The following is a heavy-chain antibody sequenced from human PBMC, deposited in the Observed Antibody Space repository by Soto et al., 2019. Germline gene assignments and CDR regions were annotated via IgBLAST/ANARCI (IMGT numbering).Heavy chain of an antibody. Sequence: ASVKVSCKASGGTLSSYAISWVRQAPGQGLEWMGGIIPIFGTANYAQKFQGRVTITADESTSTAYMELSSLRSEDTAVYYCARRSPIAVGSLLDPWGQGTLVTVSS. CDR2: IIPIFGTA. CDR3: ARRSPIAVGSLLDP. J-gene: IGHJ5*02. D-gene: IGHD6-19*01. V-gene: IGHV1-69*13. CDR1: GGTLSSYA.